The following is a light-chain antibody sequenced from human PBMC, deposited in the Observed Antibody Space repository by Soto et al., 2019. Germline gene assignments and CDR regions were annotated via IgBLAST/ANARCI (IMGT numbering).Light chain of an antibody. V-gene: IGKV3-20*01. J-gene: IGKJ2*01. CDR2: GAS. CDR3: QQYDTSIWAYT. CDR1: QSVSSSY. Sequence: EVVLTQSPVTLSLSPGERATLSCRASQSVSSSYLAWYQQKPGQAPRLLIYGASSRATGIPDRFSGSGSGTDFTLTISRLEAEDFAVYYCQQYDTSIWAYTFGQGTKLESK.